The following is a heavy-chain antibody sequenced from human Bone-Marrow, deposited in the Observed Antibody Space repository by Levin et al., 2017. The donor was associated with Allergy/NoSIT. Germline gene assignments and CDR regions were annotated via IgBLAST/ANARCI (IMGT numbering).Heavy chain of an antibody. Sequence: SETLSLTCSVSGDSISSSTYYWDWIRQPAGKGLEWIGRIYINGRTDYNPSLKSRVTISVDTSKNQLSLKVTSVTAADTAIYYCAREGYRGYNFDFFDYWGQGVLVSVSS. CDR1: GDSISSSTYY. J-gene: IGHJ4*02. CDR3: AREGYRGYNFDFFDY. D-gene: IGHD5-24*01. CDR2: IYINGRT. V-gene: IGHV4-61*02.